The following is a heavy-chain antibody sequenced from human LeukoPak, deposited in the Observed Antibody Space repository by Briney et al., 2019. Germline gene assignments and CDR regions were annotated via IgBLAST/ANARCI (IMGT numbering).Heavy chain of an antibody. D-gene: IGHD3-10*01. CDR1: GFTFDDYA. V-gene: IGHV3-43D*04. CDR3: ANAFMVRGVPSVDAFDI. CDR2: ISWDGGST. J-gene: IGHJ3*02. Sequence: GGSLRLSCAASGFTFDDYAMHWVRQAPGKGLEWVSLISWDGGSTYYADSVKGRFTISRDNSKNSPYLQMNSLRAEDTALYYCANAFMVRGVPSVDAFDIWGQGTMVTVSS.